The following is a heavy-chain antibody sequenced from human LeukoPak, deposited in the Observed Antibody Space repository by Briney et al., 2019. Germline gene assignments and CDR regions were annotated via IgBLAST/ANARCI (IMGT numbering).Heavy chain of an antibody. CDR3: ARRRYCSSTGCYTNPSRFYYYYYMDV. Sequence: MPSETLSLTCAVYGGSFSGYYWSWIRQPPGKGLEWIGEINHSGSTNYNPSLKSRVTISVDTSKNQFSLKLSSVTAADTAVYYCARRRYCSSTGCYTNPSRFYYYYYMDVWGKGTTVTVSS. CDR2: INHSGST. J-gene: IGHJ6*03. CDR1: GGSFSGYY. D-gene: IGHD2-2*02. V-gene: IGHV4-34*01.